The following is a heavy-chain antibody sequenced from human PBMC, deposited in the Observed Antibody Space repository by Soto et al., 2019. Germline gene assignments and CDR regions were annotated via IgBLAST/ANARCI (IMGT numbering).Heavy chain of an antibody. D-gene: IGHD3-22*01. CDR2: IYYSGST. J-gene: IGHJ5*02. Sequence: PSETLSLTCPVSGGSLSSYYWSWIRQPPGKGLEWIGYIYYSGSTNYNPSLKSRVTISVDTSKNQFSLKLSTVTAADTAVYFCATDTSQNDEAWWFDPWGQGTLVTVS. V-gene: IGHV4-59*01. CDR3: ATDTSQNDEAWWFDP. CDR1: GGSLSSYY.